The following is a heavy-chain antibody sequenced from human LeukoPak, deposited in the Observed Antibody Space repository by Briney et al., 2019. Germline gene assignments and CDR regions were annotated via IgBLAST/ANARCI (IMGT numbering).Heavy chain of an antibody. J-gene: IGHJ4*02. CDR2: IVPIFGTA. CDR1: GGTFSRYA. D-gene: IGHD5-12*01. V-gene: IGHV1-69*01. CDR3: ARAYSGYDFFDY. Sequence: SVKVSCKASGGTFSRYAISWVRQAPGRALEWMGGIVPIFGTANYAQKFQGRVTITADESTSTAYMEVSSLRSEDTAVYYCARAYSGYDFFDYWGQGILVTVSS.